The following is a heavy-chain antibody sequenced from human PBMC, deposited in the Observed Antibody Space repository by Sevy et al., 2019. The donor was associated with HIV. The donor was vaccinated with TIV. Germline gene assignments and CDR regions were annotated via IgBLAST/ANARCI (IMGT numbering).Heavy chain of an antibody. V-gene: IGHV1-24*01. CDR3: ATTKMPKIAVVFDY. J-gene: IGHJ4*02. CDR2: FDPEDGET. CDR1: GYTLTELS. D-gene: IGHD6-19*01. Sequence: ASVNVSCKVSGYTLTELSMHWVRQAPGKGLEWMGGFDPEDGETIYAQKFQGRVTMTEDTSTDTAYMELSSLRSEDTAVYYCATTKMPKIAVVFDYWGQGTLVTVSS.